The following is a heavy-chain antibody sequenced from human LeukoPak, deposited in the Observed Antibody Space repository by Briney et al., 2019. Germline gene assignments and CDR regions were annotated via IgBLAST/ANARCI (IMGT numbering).Heavy chain of an antibody. D-gene: IGHD2-21*02. CDR2: ISGSGGST. CDR3: ARDYGHIVVVTATIPNYYFDY. J-gene: IGHJ4*02. CDR1: GFTFSSFV. Sequence: PGGSLRLSCAASGFTFSSFVINWVRQAPGKGLEWVSGISGSGGSTYYADSVKGRFTISRDNSKNTLYLQMNSLRAEDTAVYYCARDYGHIVVVTATIPNYYFDYWGQGTLVTVSS. V-gene: IGHV3-23*01.